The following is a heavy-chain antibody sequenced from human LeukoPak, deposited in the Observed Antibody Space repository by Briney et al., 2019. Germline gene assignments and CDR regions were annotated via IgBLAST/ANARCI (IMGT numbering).Heavy chain of an antibody. D-gene: IGHD6-13*01. CDR2: INPNSGGT. Sequence: ASVKVSCKASGCTFTGYYMHWVRQAPGQGLEWMGWINPNSGGTNYAQKFQGRVTMTRDTSISTAYMELSRLRSDDTAVYYCARNFGYSSSWPDYWGQGTLVTVSS. J-gene: IGHJ4*02. CDR3: ARNFGYSSSWPDY. V-gene: IGHV1-2*02. CDR1: GCTFTGYY.